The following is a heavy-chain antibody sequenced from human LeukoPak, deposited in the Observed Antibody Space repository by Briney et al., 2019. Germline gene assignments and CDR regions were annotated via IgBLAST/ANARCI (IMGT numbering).Heavy chain of an antibody. V-gene: IGHV3-74*01. CDR3: ARGASGSYYFDY. CDR2: INSDGSRT. Sequence: PGGSLRLSCAASGFTFSNYWMHWVRQAPGKGLVWVSRINSDGSRTNYADSVKGRFTISRDNAKNTLYLQMNSLRAEDTAVYYCARGASGSYYFDYWGQGTLATVSS. D-gene: IGHD3-10*01. J-gene: IGHJ4*02. CDR1: GFTFSNYW.